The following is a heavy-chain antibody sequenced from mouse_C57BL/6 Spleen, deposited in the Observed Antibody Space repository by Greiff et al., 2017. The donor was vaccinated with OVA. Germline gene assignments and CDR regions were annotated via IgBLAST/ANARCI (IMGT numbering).Heavy chain of an antibody. V-gene: IGHV14-1*01. Sequence: VHVKQSGAELVRPGASVKLSCTASGFNIKDYYMHWVKQRPEQGLEWIGRIDPEDGDTEYAPKFQGKATMTADTSSNTAYLQLSSLTSEDTAVYYCTTGDYYGSSYEGYWGQGTTLTVSS. D-gene: IGHD1-1*01. CDR3: TTGDYYGSSYEGY. CDR1: GFNIKDYY. CDR2: IDPEDGDT. J-gene: IGHJ2*01.